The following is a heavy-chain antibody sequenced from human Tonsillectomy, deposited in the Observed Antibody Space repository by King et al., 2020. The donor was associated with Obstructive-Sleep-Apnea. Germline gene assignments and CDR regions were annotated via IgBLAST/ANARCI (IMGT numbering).Heavy chain of an antibody. J-gene: IGHJ4*02. Sequence: QLVESGGGVVQPGRSLRLSCAASGFTFSSYGMHWVRQAPGKGLEWVAFIRYDGSNKYYADSVKGRFTISRDNSKNKLYLQMNSLRAEDTVVYYCAKDISPMVRGVIGDWGQGTLVTVSS. CDR2: IRYDGSNK. V-gene: IGHV3-30*02. CDR1: GFTFSSYG. D-gene: IGHD3-10*01. CDR3: AKDISPMVRGVIGD.